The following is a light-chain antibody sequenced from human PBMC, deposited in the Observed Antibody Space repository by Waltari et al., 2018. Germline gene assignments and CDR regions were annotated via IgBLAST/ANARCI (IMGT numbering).Light chain of an antibody. Sequence: VLTQSPATLSLSPGERATLSCRASQSVGKYLAWYQQKPGQAPRLLIYDTSTRATGIPERFSGSGSGTDFSLTISRLEPEDFAVYYCQKYVSLPATFGQGTKVQAK. V-gene: IGKV3D-20*02. J-gene: IGKJ1*01. CDR1: QSVGKY. CDR3: QKYVSLPAT. CDR2: DTS.